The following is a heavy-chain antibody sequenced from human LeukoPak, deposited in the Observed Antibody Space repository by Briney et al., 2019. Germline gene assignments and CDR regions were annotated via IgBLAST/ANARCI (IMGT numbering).Heavy chain of an antibody. J-gene: IGHJ3*02. D-gene: IGHD6-13*01. CDR3: ARYEVGSSWAQAFDM. Sequence: PSETLSLTCAVYGGSFSGYYWSWIRQPPGKGLEWIGEINHSGSTNYNPSLKSRVTISIDTSKRQFSLKLSSVTAADTAVYYCARYEVGSSWAQAFDMWGQGTMVTVSS. CDR2: INHSGST. CDR1: GGSFSGYY. V-gene: IGHV4-34*01.